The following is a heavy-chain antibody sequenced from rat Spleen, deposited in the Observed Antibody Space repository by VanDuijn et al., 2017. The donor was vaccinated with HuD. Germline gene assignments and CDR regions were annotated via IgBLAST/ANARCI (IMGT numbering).Heavy chain of an antibody. D-gene: IGHD1-12*02. J-gene: IGHJ2*01. CDR1: GLSFSKYG. CDR2: ISSSGGST. Sequence: EVQLVESGGGLVQPGRSMKLSCAASGLSFSKYGMAWVRQAPTKGLEWVASISSSGGSTYYRDSVKGRFTISRDNAKRTLYLQMDSLRSEDTATYYCTGDGTPRWGQGVMVTVSS. CDR3: TGDGTPR. V-gene: IGHV5-25*01.